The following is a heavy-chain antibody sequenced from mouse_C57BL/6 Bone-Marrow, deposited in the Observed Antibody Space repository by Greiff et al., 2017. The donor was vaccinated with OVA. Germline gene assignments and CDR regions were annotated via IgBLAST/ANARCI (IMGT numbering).Heavy chain of an antibody. J-gene: IGHJ3*01. CDR2: INPKSGRT. V-gene: IGHV1-64*01. CDR3: APDGYLAWFAY. Sequence: VKLQQPGAELVKPGASVKLSCKASGYNFTSYWMHWVKQRPGKGLEWIGMINPKSGRTKYNEKLKSKATLTVEKSSSKAYMQLSSLPSEASAVYYCAPDGYLAWFAYWGQGTLVTVSA. D-gene: IGHD2-3*01. CDR1: GYNFTSYW.